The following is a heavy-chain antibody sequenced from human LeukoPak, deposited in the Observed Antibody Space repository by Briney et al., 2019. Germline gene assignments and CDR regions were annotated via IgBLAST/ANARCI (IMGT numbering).Heavy chain of an antibody. CDR3: ARSLFWDILAPGAFDI. CDR2: ISAYNGNT. CDR1: GYTFTSYG. D-gene: IGHD3-9*01. Sequence: ASVKVSCKASGYTFTSYGISWVRQAPGQGLEWMGWISAYNGNTNYAQKLQGRVTMTTDTSTSTAYMELRSLRSDDTAVYYCARSLFWDILAPGAFDIWGQGTMVTVSS. J-gene: IGHJ3*02. V-gene: IGHV1-18*01.